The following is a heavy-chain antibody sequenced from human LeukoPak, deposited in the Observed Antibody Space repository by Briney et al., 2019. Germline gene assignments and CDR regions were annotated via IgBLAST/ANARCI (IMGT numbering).Heavy chain of an antibody. V-gene: IGHV3-48*02. J-gene: IGHJ4*02. CDR3: ARGFGSSWFYG. D-gene: IGHD6-13*01. CDR2: IGSSGSPI. Sequence: GGSLRLSCAASGFSFSSENMNWVRQAPQKGLEWLSFIGSSGSPIVYADSVKGRFISSRDNAKNSVFLEVNSLRDDDTGVYYCARGFGSSWFYGWGQGTLVTVSS. CDR1: GFSFSSEN.